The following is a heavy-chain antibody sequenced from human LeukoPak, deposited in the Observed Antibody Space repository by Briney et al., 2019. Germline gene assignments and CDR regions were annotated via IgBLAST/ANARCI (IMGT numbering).Heavy chain of an antibody. CDR1: GITFRSYG. D-gene: IGHD5-18*01. CDR2: IWYDGSNK. CDR3: AKLAAMVTY. Sequence: GRSLRLSCAASGITFRSYGMHWVRQAPGKGLEWVAFIWYDGSNKYYADSVKGRFTISRDNSKNTLYLQMNSLRAEDTAVYYCAKLAAMVTYWGQGTLVTVSS. V-gene: IGHV3-30*02. J-gene: IGHJ4*02.